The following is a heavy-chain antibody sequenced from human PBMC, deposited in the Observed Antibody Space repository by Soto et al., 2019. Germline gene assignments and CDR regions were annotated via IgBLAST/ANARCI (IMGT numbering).Heavy chain of an antibody. CDR1: GYSFTSYW. D-gene: IGHD3-3*01. CDR2: IYPGDSDI. Sequence: GESLKISCKGSGYSFTSYWIGWVRQMPGKGLEWMGIIYPGDSDIRYSPSFQGQVTISADKSISTAYLQWSSLKASDTAMYYCARALRFLEWLRGYFDYWGQGTLVTVSS. CDR3: ARALRFLEWLRGYFDY. J-gene: IGHJ4*02. V-gene: IGHV5-51*01.